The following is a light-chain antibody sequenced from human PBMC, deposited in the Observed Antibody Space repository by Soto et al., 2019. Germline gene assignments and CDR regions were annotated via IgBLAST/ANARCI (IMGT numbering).Light chain of an antibody. J-gene: IGLJ2*01. Sequence: QLVLTQSPAASASLGASVKLTCTLSSGHSRYAIAWHQKQPGKGPRYLMDLNNDGSHSKGDGIPDRFSGSSSGAERYLIISSLQSEDEADYYCQTWGTGFQVFGGGTKLTVL. V-gene: IGLV4-69*01. CDR1: SGHSRYA. CDR3: QTWGTGFQV. CDR2: LNNDGSH.